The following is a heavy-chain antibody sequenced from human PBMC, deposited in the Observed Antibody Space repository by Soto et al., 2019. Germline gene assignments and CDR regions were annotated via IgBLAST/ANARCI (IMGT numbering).Heavy chain of an antibody. J-gene: IGHJ6*03. CDR3: AKDNTPPYQKPYYYYMDV. CDR1: GFTFSSYA. Sequence: PGGSLRLSCAASGFTFSSYAMSWVRQAPGKGLEWVSAISGSGGSTYYADSVKGRFTISRDNSKNTLYLQMNSLRAEDTAVYYSAKDNTPPYQKPYYYYMDVWGKGTTVTVSS. CDR2: ISGSGGST. V-gene: IGHV3-23*01.